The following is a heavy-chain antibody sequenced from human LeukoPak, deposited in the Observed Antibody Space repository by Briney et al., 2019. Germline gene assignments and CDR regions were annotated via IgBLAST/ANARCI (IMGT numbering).Heavy chain of an antibody. D-gene: IGHD3-22*01. CDR1: GFTFSNYA. CDR2: ISGSGHST. V-gene: IGHV3-23*01. CDR3: AIHYYDSSGHLDS. J-gene: IGHJ4*02. Sequence: PGGSLRLSCAASGFTFSNYAMSWVRQAPGKGLEWVSSISGSGHSTYYADSVKGRLTISRDNSKNTLYLQMNSLRAEDTAVFYCAIHYYDSSGHLDSWGQGTLVTVSS.